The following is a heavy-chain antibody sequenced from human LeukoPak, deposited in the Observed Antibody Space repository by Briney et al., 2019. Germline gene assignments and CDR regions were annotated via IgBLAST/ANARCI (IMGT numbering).Heavy chain of an antibody. Sequence: ASVKVSCKASGYTFTGYYMHWVRQAPGQGLEWMGWINPNSGGTNYAQKFQGRVTMTRDTSISTAYMELSRLRSDDTAVYYCAILTSNYYDSSGPDRSDYYFDYWGQGTLVTVSS. V-gene: IGHV1-2*02. CDR3: AILTSNYYDSSGPDRSDYYFDY. CDR1: GYTFTGYY. J-gene: IGHJ4*02. D-gene: IGHD3-22*01. CDR2: INPNSGGT.